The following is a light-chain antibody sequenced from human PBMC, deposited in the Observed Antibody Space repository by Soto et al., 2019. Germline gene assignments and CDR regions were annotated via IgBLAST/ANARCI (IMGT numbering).Light chain of an antibody. J-gene: IGLJ1*01. V-gene: IGLV2-14*01. CDR3: NSYTTACTYV. Sequence: QSALTQPASVSGSPGQSITISCTGTSSDVGSYNRVSWYQQPPGTAPKLIIYEVSNRPSGVSNRFSGSKSGNTASLTISGLQAEDDAYYYCNSYTTACTYVFGTGTKVTVL. CDR1: SSDVGSYNR. CDR2: EVS.